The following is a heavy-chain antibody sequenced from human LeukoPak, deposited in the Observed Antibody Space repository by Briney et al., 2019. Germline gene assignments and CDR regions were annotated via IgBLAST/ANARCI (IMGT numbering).Heavy chain of an antibody. D-gene: IGHD2-2*01. J-gene: IGHJ4*02. V-gene: IGHV1-69*05. Sequence: SVKVSCKASGGTFSSYAISWVRQAPGQGLEWMGRIIPIFGTANYAQKFQGRVTITTDESTSTAYMELSSLRFEDTAVYYCARDYCSSTSCYPVDDYWGQGTLVTVSS. CDR3: ARDYCSSTSCYPVDDY. CDR2: IIPIFGTA. CDR1: GGTFSSYA.